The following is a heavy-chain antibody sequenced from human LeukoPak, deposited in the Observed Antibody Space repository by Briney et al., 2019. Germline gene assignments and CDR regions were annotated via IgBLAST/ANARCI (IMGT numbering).Heavy chain of an antibody. J-gene: IGHJ4*02. Sequence: GGSLRLSCAASGFTFGTSAMSWVRQAPGKGPEWVSTFGRSGSDTYYPDSVKGRFTIFRDNSKNTLYLQMNSLRDEDTAVYYCAKGSLGSWYYFDYWGQGTLVTVSS. CDR1: GFTFGTSA. D-gene: IGHD6-13*01. V-gene: IGHV3-23*01. CDR3: AKGSLGSWYYFDY. CDR2: FGRSGSDT.